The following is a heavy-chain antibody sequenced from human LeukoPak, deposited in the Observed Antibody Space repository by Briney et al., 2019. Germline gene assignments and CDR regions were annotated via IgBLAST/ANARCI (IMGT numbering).Heavy chain of an antibody. D-gene: IGHD1-14*01. Sequence: PGGSLRLSCAASGFTFSSYAMHWVRQAPGKGLEYVSAISSNGGSTYYANSVKGRFTISRDNSKNTLYLQMGSLRAEDMAVYYCARARITLYYFDYWSQGTLVTVSS. CDR2: ISSNGGST. J-gene: IGHJ4*02. CDR1: GFTFSSYA. CDR3: ARARITLYYFDY. V-gene: IGHV3-64*01.